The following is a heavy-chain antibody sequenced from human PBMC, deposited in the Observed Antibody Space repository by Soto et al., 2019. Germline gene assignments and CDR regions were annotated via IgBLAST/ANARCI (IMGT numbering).Heavy chain of an antibody. CDR3: VRLQGYCSSTTCPPFAY. CDR2: IYPGDSDT. CDR1: GYTFTSFW. D-gene: IGHD2-2*01. J-gene: IGHJ4*02. V-gene: IGHV5-51*01. Sequence: GESLKISCKGSGYTFTSFWIAWVRQMPGKGLEWMGIIYPGDSDTIYSPSFQGQVTISADKSTHTAYLQWGSLKASDTAIYYCVRLQGYCSSTTCPPFAYWGRGTLVTASS.